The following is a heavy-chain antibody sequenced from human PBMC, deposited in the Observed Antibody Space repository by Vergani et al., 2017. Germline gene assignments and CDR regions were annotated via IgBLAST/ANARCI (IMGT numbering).Heavy chain of an antibody. D-gene: IGHD6-13*01. CDR3: ARGLSGYSSSWYPAYYYYYYMDV. J-gene: IGHJ6*03. V-gene: IGHV1-18*01. CDR2: ISVYNGNT. Sequence: QVQLVQSGAEVKKPGASVKVSCKASGYTFISYGFSWVRQAPGQGLEWMGWISVYNGNTKYAQKLQGRVTMTTDTSTNTAHMELRSLRSGDTAVYYCARGLSGYSSSWYPAYYYYYYMDVWGKGTTVTVSS. CDR1: GYTFISYG.